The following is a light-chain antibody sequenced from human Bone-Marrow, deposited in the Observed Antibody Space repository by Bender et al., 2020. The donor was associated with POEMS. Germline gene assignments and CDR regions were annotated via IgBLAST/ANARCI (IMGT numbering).Light chain of an antibody. Sequence: SYVLTQPPSVSVAPGQTARISCGGDDIGSKTVHWYQQRPGQAPVLVLYDDTNRPPGIPERFSGSRTGNPATLTIRRVEAADEADYYCQVWAGWSDQTVVFGGGTKLTVL. CDR3: QVWAGWSDQTVV. CDR1: DIGSKT. J-gene: IGLJ2*01. V-gene: IGLV3-21*02. CDR2: DDT.